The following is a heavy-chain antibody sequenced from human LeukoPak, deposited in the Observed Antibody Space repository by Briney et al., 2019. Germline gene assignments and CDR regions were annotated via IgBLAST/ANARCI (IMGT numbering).Heavy chain of an antibody. D-gene: IGHD5-12*01. CDR1: GGSISSYY. V-gene: IGHV4-59*01. CDR2: IYYSGST. J-gene: IGHJ4*02. Sequence: SETLSLTCTVSGGSISSYYWSWIRQPPGKGLEWIGYIYYSGSTNYNPSLKSRVSISVDTSKNQFSLRLNSVTAADTALYYCARDRSAYDPYFDYWGQGTLVTVSS. CDR3: ARDRSAYDPYFDY.